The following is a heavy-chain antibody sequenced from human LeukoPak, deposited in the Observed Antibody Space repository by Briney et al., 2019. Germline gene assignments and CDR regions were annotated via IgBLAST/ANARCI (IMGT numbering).Heavy chain of an antibody. CDR3: ARQQRIRHCSEGVCTEGYYFDY. D-gene: IGHD2-15*01. Sequence: GGSLRLSCAGTGFAFNMFAIDWVRQAPGKGLDWVSGLSRGGSTTNYADSVKGRFTIYRDKSQNSVFLQLNSLRPEDTAVYYCARQQRIRHCSEGVCTEGYYFDYWGQGTLVTVSS. CDR2: LSRGGSTT. V-gene: IGHV3-23*01. J-gene: IGHJ4*02. CDR1: GFAFNMFA.